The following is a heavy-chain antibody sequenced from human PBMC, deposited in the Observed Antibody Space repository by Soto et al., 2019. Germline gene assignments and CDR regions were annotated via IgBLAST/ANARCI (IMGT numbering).Heavy chain of an antibody. J-gene: IGHJ4*02. V-gene: IGHV3-23*01. CDR1: GHTFHNYA. D-gene: IGHD2-2*01. CDR2: IRGSGGST. Sequence: EVQLLESGGGWEQPGGSLGLSCVGLGHTFHNYAMTWVRQAPGKGLEWVPGIRGSGGSTYYADPVRGRFTISRDDSKNTLYLQMNSLRAEDTAVYYCAKVSRGIGVVPAALNWGQGTLVTVSS. CDR3: AKVSRGIGVVPAALN.